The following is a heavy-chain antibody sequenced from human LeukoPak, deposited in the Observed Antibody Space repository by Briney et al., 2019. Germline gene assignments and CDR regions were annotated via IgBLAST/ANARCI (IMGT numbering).Heavy chain of an antibody. J-gene: IGHJ3*02. CDR2: ISSSSSYI. D-gene: IGHD2-21*02. Sequence: GGSLRLSCAASGFTFSSYSMNWVRQAPGKGLEWVSSISSSSSYIYYADSVKGRFTISRDNAKNSLYLQMNSLRAEDTAVYYCAKDLEGYCGGDCPDAFDIWGQGTMVTVSS. CDR1: GFTFSSYS. V-gene: IGHV3-21*04. CDR3: AKDLEGYCGGDCPDAFDI.